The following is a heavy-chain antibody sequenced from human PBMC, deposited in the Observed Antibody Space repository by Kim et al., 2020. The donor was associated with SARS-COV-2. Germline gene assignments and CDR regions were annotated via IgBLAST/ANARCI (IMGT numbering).Heavy chain of an antibody. V-gene: IGHV4-39*01. CDR3: ARQFLHSGGDY. Sequence: SETLSLTCTVSGGSVSSSGYYWGWIRQPPGKGLEWIASIYYSGSTYYNPSLKSRVTISVDTSKNQFSLKLSSVTAADTAVYYCARQFLHSGGDYWGQGTLVTVSS. CDR1: GGSVSSSGYY. J-gene: IGHJ4*02. D-gene: IGHD3-10*01. CDR2: IYYSGST.